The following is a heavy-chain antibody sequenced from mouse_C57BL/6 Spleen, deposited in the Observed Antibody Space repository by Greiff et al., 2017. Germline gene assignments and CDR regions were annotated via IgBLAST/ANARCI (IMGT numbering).Heavy chain of an antibody. CDR3: ARSRGYGYFDY. D-gene: IGHD1-1*02. CDR2: INPGSGGT. CDR1: GYAFTNYL. V-gene: IGHV1-54*01. J-gene: IGHJ2*01. Sequence: QVQLQQSGAELVRPGTSVKVSCKASGYAFTNYLIEWVKQRPGQGLEWIGLINPGSGGTNYNEKFKGKATLTADKSSSTAYMQLSSLTSEDSAVYFCARSRGYGYFDYWGQGTTLTVSS.